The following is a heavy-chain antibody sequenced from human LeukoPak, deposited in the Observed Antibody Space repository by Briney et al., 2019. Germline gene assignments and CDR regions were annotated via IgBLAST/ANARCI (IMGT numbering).Heavy chain of an antibody. D-gene: IGHD2-21*01. CDR3: ARTILPRWWFDP. Sequence: SSETLSLTCTVSGGSISNSNYYWGWIRQSPGKGLEWIGSIYYSGNTYYNPSLKCRVTISVDTSENQFSLILSSVTPADTAVYYCARTILPRWWFDPWGQGTLVTVSS. CDR1: GGSISNSNYY. CDR2: IYYSGNT. V-gene: IGHV4-39*01. J-gene: IGHJ5*02.